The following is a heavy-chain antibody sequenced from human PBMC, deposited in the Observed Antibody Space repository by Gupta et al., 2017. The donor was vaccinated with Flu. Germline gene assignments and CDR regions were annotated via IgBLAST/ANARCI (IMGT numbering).Heavy chain of an antibody. Sequence: EVQRFESGGGLVQPGGSLRLSCAASGFTFISFAMSWVRQAPGKGLDWVCGVSGRALSTSSEQSGYFRGTSSRDTATTTLYLEMHCVTAADTAVTCGAGGRGLVGDVEWLARPDHWGQGTVVTVSS. J-gene: IGHJ1*01. CDR2: VSGRALST. CDR3: AGGRGLVGDVEWLARPDH. D-gene: IGHD3-3*01. V-gene: IGHV3-23*01. CDR1: GFTFISFA.